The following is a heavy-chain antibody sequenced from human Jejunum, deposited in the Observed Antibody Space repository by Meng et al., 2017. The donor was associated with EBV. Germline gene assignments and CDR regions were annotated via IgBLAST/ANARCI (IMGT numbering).Heavy chain of an antibody. D-gene: IGHD2-15*01. Sequence: QVQLQESGPGLVTPSGTLSLTCAVSGGSITSSDWWTWVRQPPGEGLEWIGEIYHDGSSNYSPSLKSRVTILLDKSENHFSLKLNSVTAADTAVYYCARVRCSGGSCFYFDYWGQGALVTVAS. CDR1: GGSITSSDW. CDR3: ARVRCSGGSCFYFDY. V-gene: IGHV4-4*02. J-gene: IGHJ4*02. CDR2: IYHDGSS.